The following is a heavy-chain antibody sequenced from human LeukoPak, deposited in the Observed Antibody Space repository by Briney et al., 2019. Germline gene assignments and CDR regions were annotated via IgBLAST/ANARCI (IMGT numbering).Heavy chain of an antibody. CDR1: GFTFSSYA. J-gene: IGHJ4*02. CDR2: ISGSGGST. Sequence: PGGSLRLSCAASGFTFSSYAMSWVRQAPGKGLEWVSAISGSGGSTYYADSVKGRFTISRDNSKNTLYLQMNSLRAEDTAVYYCAKDLYYDILTGYSPYWGQGTLVTASS. CDR3: AKDLYYDILTGYSPY. D-gene: IGHD3-9*01. V-gene: IGHV3-23*01.